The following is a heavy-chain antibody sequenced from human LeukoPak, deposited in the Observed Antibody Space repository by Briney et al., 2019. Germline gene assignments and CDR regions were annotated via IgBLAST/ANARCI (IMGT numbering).Heavy chain of an antibody. V-gene: IGHV3-30*14. CDR3: ARIVNSAAGGSFDYYYYMDV. D-gene: IGHD6-13*01. CDR2: ISYDGSNK. Sequence: GGSLRLSCAASGFTFSSYAMHWVRQAPGKGLEWVAVISYDGSNKYYADSVKGRFTISRDNSRTTLYLQMNSLRAEDTAVYYCARIVNSAAGGSFDYYYYMDVWGKGTTVTVSS. J-gene: IGHJ6*03. CDR1: GFTFSSYA.